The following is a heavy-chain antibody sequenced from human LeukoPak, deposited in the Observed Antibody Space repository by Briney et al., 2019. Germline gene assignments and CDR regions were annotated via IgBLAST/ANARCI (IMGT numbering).Heavy chain of an antibody. CDR1: GRSFSSYY. D-gene: IGHD2/OR15-2a*01. Sequence: PSNTLCLTCTVSGRSFSSYYWSWIRQPAGKGLEWIGRINTSESTNYNPSLKSRVTMSVDTSKNQFSLKLSSVTAADTAVYYCARDVRLYGFAFDIWGQRTMVTVSS. J-gene: IGHJ3*02. V-gene: IGHV4-4*07. CDR3: ARDVRLYGFAFDI. CDR2: INTSEST.